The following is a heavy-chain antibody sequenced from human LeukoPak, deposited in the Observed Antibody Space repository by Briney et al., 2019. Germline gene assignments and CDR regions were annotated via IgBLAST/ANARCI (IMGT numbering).Heavy chain of an antibody. CDR3: ARWDGYSSSPDY. V-gene: IGHV1-2*02. CDR1: GYTFTGFY. J-gene: IGHJ4*02. Sequence: GASVKVSCKASGYTFTGFYMHWVRQAPGQGLEWMGWINPHSADTGYAQKFLGRVTVTRDMFISTIYMELTRLTSDDTALYYCARWDGYSSSPDYWGQGTLVTVSS. D-gene: IGHD6-13*01. CDR2: INPHSADT.